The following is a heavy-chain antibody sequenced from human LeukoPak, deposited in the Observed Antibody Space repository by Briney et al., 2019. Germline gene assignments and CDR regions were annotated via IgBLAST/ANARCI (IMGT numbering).Heavy chain of an antibody. CDR3: AREVTYDFWKMGAFDI. CDR1: GGSLSSYY. Sequence: SETLSLTCTVSGGSLSSYYWSWIRQPAGKGLEWIGRIYTSGSTNYNPSLKSRVTMSVDTSKNQFSLKLSSVTAADTAVYYCAREVTYDFWKMGAFDIWDQGTMVTVSS. V-gene: IGHV4-4*07. J-gene: IGHJ3*02. D-gene: IGHD3-3*01. CDR2: IYTSGST.